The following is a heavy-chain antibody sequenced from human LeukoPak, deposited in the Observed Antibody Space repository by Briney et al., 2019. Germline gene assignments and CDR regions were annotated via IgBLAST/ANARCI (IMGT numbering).Heavy chain of an antibody. D-gene: IGHD3-10*01. CDR3: ARGQYYYGSGSYAKLDY. CDR2: IYTSGST. V-gene: IGHV4-4*07. Sequence: SETLSLTCIVSGGSISSYYWSCIRQRAGKGLEWIGRIYTSGSTNYNPSLKSRVTMSVDTSKNQFSLKLSSVTAADTAVYYCARGQYYYGSGSYAKLDYWGQGTLVTVSS. CDR1: GGSISSYY. J-gene: IGHJ4*02.